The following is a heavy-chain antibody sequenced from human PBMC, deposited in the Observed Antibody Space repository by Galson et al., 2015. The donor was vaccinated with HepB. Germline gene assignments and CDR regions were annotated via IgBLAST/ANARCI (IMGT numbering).Heavy chain of an antibody. CDR2: IYTGGNT. V-gene: IGHV3-53*01. J-gene: IGHJ6*02. CDR1: GFSVSSYY. CDR3: VRDLGGNSVGTDV. D-gene: IGHD4-23*01. Sequence: SLRLSCAASGFSVSSYYMTWARQAPGKGLEWVSVIYTGGNTYYGDSVRGRFTVSRDSSRNTLYLQMNSLRAEDTAVYYCVRDLGGNSVGTDVWGQGTTVTVSS.